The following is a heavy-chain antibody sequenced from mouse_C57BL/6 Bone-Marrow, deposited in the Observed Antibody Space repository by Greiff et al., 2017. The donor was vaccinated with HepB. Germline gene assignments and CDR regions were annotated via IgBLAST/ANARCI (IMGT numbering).Heavy chain of an antibody. Sequence: QVQLQQPGAELVRPGTSVKLSCKASGYTFTSYWMHWVKQRPGQGLEWIGVIDPSDSYTNYNQKFKGKATWTVYTSSSTAYMQRSSLTSEDSAVYYCARCRDFDYWGQGTTLTVSS. CDR3: ARCRDFDY. V-gene: IGHV1-59*01. CDR2: IDPSDSYT. CDR1: GYTFTSYW. J-gene: IGHJ2*01.